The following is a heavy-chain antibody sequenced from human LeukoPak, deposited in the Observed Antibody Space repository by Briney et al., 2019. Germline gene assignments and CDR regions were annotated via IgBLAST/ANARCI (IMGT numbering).Heavy chain of an antibody. CDR2: ISSSGNTI. V-gene: IGHV3-48*03. Sequence: PGGSLRLSCAASGFTFSSYEMNWVRQAPGEGLEWVSYISSSGNTIYYADSVKGRFTISGDNAKNSLYLQMNSLRAEDTAVYYCAEGYSYGQGLWGQGTLVTVSS. CDR3: AEGYSYGQGL. CDR1: GFTFSSYE. D-gene: IGHD5-18*01. J-gene: IGHJ4*02.